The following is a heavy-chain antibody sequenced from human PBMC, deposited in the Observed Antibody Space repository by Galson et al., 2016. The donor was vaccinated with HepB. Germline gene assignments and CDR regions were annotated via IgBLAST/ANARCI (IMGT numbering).Heavy chain of an antibody. V-gene: IGHV3-30*18. J-gene: IGHJ4*02. CDR2: SYDGSNK. CDR3: AKAPRSLYCSGGTCYSGFDS. Sequence: SYDGSNKYYADSVKGRFTISRDNSKNTLFLQMNSLRAEDTAVNYCAKAPRSLYCSGGTCYSGFDSWGQGTLVTVSS. D-gene: IGHD2-15*01.